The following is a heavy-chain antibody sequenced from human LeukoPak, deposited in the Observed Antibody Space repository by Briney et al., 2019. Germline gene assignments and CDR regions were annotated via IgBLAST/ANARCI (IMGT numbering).Heavy chain of an antibody. V-gene: IGHV4-59*11. D-gene: IGHD3-16*01. CDR2: INYSGNS. CDR1: GGSISDHY. J-gene: IGHJ5*02. Sequence: SETLSLTCTVSGGSISDHYWSWIRQSPAKGLEWIGHINYSGNSNYNPSLKSRVTISVDTTKNQVSLKLRSVTAADTAVYYCARGDMIKRVKLFRWFDPWGQGTLVTVSS. CDR3: ARGDMIKRVKLFRWFDP.